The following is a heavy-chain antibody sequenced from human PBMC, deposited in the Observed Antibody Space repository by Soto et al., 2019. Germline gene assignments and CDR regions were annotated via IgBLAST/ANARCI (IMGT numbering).Heavy chain of an antibody. D-gene: IGHD3-10*01. J-gene: IGHJ5*01. CDR1: GFTFSSYW. V-gene: IGHV3-7*03. CDR3: TRGTIAGVIRGTIFDS. Sequence: GSLRLSCAASGFTFSSYWMTWVRQAPGKGLEWVANIKQDGSEKNYVDSVKGRFTISRDDAKNSLFLQMNSLRAEDTAVYYCTRGTIAGVIRGTIFDSWGQGTL. CDR2: IKQDGSEK.